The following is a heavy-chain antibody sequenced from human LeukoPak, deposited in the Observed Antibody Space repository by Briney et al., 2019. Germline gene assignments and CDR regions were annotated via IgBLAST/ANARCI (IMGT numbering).Heavy chain of an antibody. CDR1: GGSISSYY. D-gene: IGHD2-21*02. J-gene: IGHJ4*01. V-gene: IGHV4-59*01. Sequence: SETLSLTCTVSGGSISSYYWSWIRQPPGKGLERIGYIYYSGSTNYNPSLKSRVTISVDTSKNQFSLKLSSVTAADTAVYYCGRRNCGGDCPNDYWGQGTMVTVSS. CDR2: IYYSGST. CDR3: GRRNCGGDCPNDY.